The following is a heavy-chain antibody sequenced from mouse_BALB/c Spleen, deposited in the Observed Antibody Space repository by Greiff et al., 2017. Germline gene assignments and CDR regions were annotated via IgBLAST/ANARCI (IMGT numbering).Heavy chain of an antibody. CDR1: GYTFSSYW. J-gene: IGHJ4*01. CDR3: ARSSGYGYDDAMDY. Sequence: VQLQQSGAELMKPGASVKISCKATGYTFSSYWIKWVKQRPGHGLEWIGEILPGSGSTNYNEKFKGKATFTADTSSNTAYMQLSSLTSEDSAVYYCARSSGYGYDDAMDYWGQGTSVTVSS. CDR2: ILPGSGST. V-gene: IGHV1-9*01. D-gene: IGHD2-2*01.